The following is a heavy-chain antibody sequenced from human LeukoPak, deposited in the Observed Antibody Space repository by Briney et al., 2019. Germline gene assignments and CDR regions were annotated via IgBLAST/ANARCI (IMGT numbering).Heavy chain of an antibody. J-gene: IGHJ2*01. CDR3: AKERGTDYGDHWYFDL. CDR1: GFTFSSYG. V-gene: IGHV3-33*06. Sequence: GRSLRLSCAASGFTFSSYGMHWVRQAPGKGLEWVAVIWYDGSNKYYADSVKGRFTISRDNSKNTLYLQMNSLRAEDTAAYYCAKERGTDYGDHWYFDLWGRGTLVTVSS. D-gene: IGHD4-17*01. CDR2: IWYDGSNK.